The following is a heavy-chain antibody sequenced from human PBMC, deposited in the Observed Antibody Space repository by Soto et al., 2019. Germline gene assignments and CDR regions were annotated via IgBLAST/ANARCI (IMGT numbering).Heavy chain of an antibody. CDR1: GFTFDDYA. Sequence: EVQLVESGGGLVQPGGSQRLSCAASGFTFDDYAMHWVRQAPGKGLEWVSGISWNSGRIAYADSVKGRFTISRDNAKNSLYLQKNSLIAEDTALYYCAKDKATGTALTYYGMDVWGQGTTVTVSS. J-gene: IGHJ6*02. V-gene: IGHV3-9*01. CDR2: ISWNSGRI. D-gene: IGHD1-1*01. CDR3: AKDKATGTALTYYGMDV.